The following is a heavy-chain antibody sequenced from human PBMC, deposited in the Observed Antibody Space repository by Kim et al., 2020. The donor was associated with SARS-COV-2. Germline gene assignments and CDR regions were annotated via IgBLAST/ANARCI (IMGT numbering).Heavy chain of an antibody. J-gene: IGHJ3*02. CDR2: VSSTGGNT. CDR3: VKAMSIRAVRDSFDI. CDR1: GFIFNIYD. D-gene: IGHD3-16*01. V-gene: IGHV3-64D*09. Sequence: GGSLRLSCSASGFIFNIYDMYWVRQAPGKGLEHVSAVSSTGGNTYYADSVKGRFTISRDNSKNTLSLQMSSLRPEDTAVYYCVKAMSIRAVRDSFDIWGQGTLVTVSS.